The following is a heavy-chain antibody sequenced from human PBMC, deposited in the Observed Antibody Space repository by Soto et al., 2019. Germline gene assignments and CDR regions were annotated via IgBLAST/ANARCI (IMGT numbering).Heavy chain of an antibody. CDR1: GGSISSGDYY. J-gene: IGHJ4*02. V-gene: IGHV4-30-4*01. CDR2: IYYSGST. CDR3: ARAPYYDYAWGTYRLDY. D-gene: IGHD3-16*02. Sequence: SETLSLTCTVSGGSISSGDYYWSWIRQPPGKGLEWIGYIYYSGSTYYNPSLKSRVTISVDTSKNQFSLKLSSVTAADTAVYYCARAPYYDYAWGTYRLDYWGQGTLVTVSS.